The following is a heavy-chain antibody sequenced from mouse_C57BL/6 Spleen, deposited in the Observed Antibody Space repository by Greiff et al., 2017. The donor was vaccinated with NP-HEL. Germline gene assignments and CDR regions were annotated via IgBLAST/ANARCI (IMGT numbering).Heavy chain of an antibody. CDR1: GYAFSSSW. CDR2: IYPGDGDT. D-gene: IGHD2-3*01. Sequence: QVQLQQPGPELVKPGASVKISCKASGYAFSSSWMNWVKQRPGKGLEWIGRIYPGDGDTNYNGKFKGQATLTADKSSSTAYMQLSSLTSEDSAVSFCARKDDGYSYAYWGQGTLVTVSA. J-gene: IGHJ3*01. V-gene: IGHV1-82*01. CDR3: ARKDDGYSYAY.